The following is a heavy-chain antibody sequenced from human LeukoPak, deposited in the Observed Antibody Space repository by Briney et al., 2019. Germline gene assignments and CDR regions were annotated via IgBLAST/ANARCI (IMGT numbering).Heavy chain of an antibody. CDR2: ISSSSSTI. CDR3: ARDRSGGYVSYFDY. J-gene: IGHJ4*02. CDR1: KFTFSPYN. D-gene: IGHD3-22*01. Sequence: GGSLRLSCEASKFTFSPYNMNWVRQAPGKGLEWVSYISSSSSTIYCADSVKGRFTVSRDNAKSSLYLQMNSLRDEDTAVYYCARDRSGGYVSYFDYWGQGTLVTVSS. V-gene: IGHV3-48*02.